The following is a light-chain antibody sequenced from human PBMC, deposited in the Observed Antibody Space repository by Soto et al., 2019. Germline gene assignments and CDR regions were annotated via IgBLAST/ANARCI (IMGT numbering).Light chain of an antibody. J-gene: IGKJ1*01. CDR2: GAS. CDR1: QSVSSNY. CDR3: QQYGSSPTWT. Sequence: ESVLTQSPGTLSLSPGERATLSCRASQSVSSNYLAWYQQKPGQAPRLLIYGASTRATGIPDRVSGSGSGTDFTLTISRLEPEDSAVYYCQQYGSSPTWTFGQGTMVEIK. V-gene: IGKV3-20*01.